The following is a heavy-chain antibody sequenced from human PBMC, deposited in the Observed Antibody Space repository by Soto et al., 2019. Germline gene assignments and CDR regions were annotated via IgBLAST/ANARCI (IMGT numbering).Heavy chain of an antibody. D-gene: IGHD3-3*01. CDR2: IIPIFGTA. J-gene: IGHJ3*02. V-gene: IGHV1-69*13. CDR1: GGTFSSYA. Sequence: GASLKVSCKASGGTFSSYAISWVRQAPGQGLEWMGGIIPIFGTANYAQKFQGRVTITADESTSTAYMELSSLRSEDTAVYYCARDQRKKLRFLEWLLENDAFDIWGQGTMVTVSS. CDR3: ARDQRKKLRFLEWLLENDAFDI.